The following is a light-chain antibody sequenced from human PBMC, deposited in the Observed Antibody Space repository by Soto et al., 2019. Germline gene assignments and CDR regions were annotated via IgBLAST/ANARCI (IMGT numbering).Light chain of an antibody. CDR3: QQRTNWLT. CDR1: QNVSTY. Sequence: EIVLTQSPATLSLSPGERVTLSCRASQNVSTYLAWYQQKPGQAPSLLIYDASDRATGIPARFSGSGSGTDFTLTISLPEPEDSAVYYCQQRTNWLTFGPGTKVDIK. V-gene: IGKV3-11*01. J-gene: IGKJ3*01. CDR2: DAS.